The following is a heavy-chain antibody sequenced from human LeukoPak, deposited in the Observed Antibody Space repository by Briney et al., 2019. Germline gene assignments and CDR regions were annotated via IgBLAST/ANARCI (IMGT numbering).Heavy chain of an antibody. Sequence: GGSLRLSCAASGFTFSSYGMHWVRQAPGKGLEWVAVIWYDGSNKYYADSVKGRFTISRDNSKNTLYLQMNSLRAEDTAVYYCARDSVATTKHDAFDIWGQGTMVTVSS. J-gene: IGHJ3*02. V-gene: IGHV3-33*01. D-gene: IGHD5-12*01. CDR1: GFTFSSYG. CDR3: ARDSVATTKHDAFDI. CDR2: IWYDGSNK.